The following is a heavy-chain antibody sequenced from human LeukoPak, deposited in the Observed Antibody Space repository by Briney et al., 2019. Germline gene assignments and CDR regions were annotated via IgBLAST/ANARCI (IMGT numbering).Heavy chain of an antibody. J-gene: IGHJ3*02. CDR2: INHSGST. V-gene: IGHV4-34*01. Sequence: SETLSLTCAVYGGSFSGYYWSWIRQPPGKGLEWIGEINHSGSTNYNPSLKSRVTISVDTSKNQFSLKLSSVTAADTAVYYCEGVPSAYYDSTNLEMAFDIWGQGTMVTVSS. CDR1: GGSFSGYY. CDR3: EGVPSAYYDSTNLEMAFDI. D-gene: IGHD3-22*01.